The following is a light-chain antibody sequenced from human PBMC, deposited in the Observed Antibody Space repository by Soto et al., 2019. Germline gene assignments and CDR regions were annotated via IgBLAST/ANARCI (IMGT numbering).Light chain of an antibody. Sequence: EIVLTQSPGTLSLSPGERATLSCRASQSVSSSYLARXXQTTGXXXXPXIXXXXSRATGLPDRFSASGYRTDFTLTISRLEPEDFAVYYCQQYGSSPPKTSGQCTPREIK. CDR3: QQYGSSPPKT. CDR1: QSVSSSY. V-gene: IGKV3-20*01. CDR2: XXX. J-gene: IGKJ5*01.